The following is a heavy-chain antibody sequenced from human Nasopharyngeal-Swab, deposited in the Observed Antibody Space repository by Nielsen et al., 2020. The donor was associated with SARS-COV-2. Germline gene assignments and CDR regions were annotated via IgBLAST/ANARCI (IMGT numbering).Heavy chain of an antibody. CDR3: ARLPRYYDSSGYFGSYYYYYGMDV. Sequence: SETLSLTCTVPGGSISSYYWSWIRQPPGKGLEWIGSIYYSGSTNYNPSLKSRVTISVDTSKNQFSLKLSSVTAADTAGYYCARLPRYYDSSGYFGSYYYYYGMDVWGQGTTVTVSS. D-gene: IGHD3-22*01. J-gene: IGHJ6*02. CDR1: GGSISSYY. CDR2: IYYSGST. V-gene: IGHV4-59*08.